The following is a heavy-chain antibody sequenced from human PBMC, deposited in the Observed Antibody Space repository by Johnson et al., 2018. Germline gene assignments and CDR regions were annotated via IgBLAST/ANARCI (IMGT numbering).Heavy chain of an antibody. J-gene: IGHJ6*03. Sequence: QVQLVESGGGVVQPGRSLRLSCAASGFTFSSYGMHWVRPAPGKGLEWVAVISYDGSNKYYADSVKGRFTISRDNSKNTLYLQLNSLRAGDTAVYYCAKDSSSGPGYYYYMDVWGKGTTFTVSS. CDR1: GFTFSSYG. V-gene: IGHV3-30*18. CDR2: ISYDGSNK. CDR3: AKDSSSGPGYYYYMDV. D-gene: IGHD3-22*01.